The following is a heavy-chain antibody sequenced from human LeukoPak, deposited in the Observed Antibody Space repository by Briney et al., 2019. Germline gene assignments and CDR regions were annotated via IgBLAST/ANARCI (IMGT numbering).Heavy chain of an antibody. D-gene: IGHD3-22*01. CDR3: ARVNYYDSSGYYSYFDY. CDR2: IYYSGST. V-gene: IGHV4-59*08. CDR1: GGSISSHY. Sequence: SETLSLTCTVSGGSISSHYWSWIRQPPGKGLEWIGYIYYSGSTNYNPSLKSRVTISVDTSKNQFSLKLSSVTAADTAVYYCARVNYYDSSGYYSYFDYWGQGTLVTVSS. J-gene: IGHJ4*02.